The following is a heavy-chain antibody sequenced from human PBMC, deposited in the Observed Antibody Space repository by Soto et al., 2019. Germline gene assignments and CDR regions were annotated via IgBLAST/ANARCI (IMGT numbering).Heavy chain of an antibody. CDR2: INPNSGGT. J-gene: IGHJ4*02. CDR1: VYTFTCYY. Sequence: XSVKVSCKASVYTFTCYYMHWVRQAPGQGLEWMGWINPNSGGTNYAQRFQGRVTMTRDTSISTAYMELSRLRSDDTAVYYCARGDVVAAAPIGYWGQGTLVTVSS. D-gene: IGHD6-13*01. V-gene: IGHV1-2*02. CDR3: ARGDVVAAAPIGY.